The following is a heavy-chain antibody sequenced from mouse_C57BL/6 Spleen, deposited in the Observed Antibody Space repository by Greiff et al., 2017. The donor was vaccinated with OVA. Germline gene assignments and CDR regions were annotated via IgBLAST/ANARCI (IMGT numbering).Heavy chain of an antibody. CDR3: ARDRNYDYDVGFAY. Sequence: VQLQESGPGLVKPSQSLSLTCSVTGYSITSGYYWNWIRQFPGNKLEWMGYISYDGSNNYNPSLKNRISITRDTSKNQFFLKLNSVTTEDTATYYCARDRNYDYDVGFAYWGQGTLVTVSA. V-gene: IGHV3-6*01. J-gene: IGHJ3*01. CDR2: ISYDGSN. D-gene: IGHD2-4*01. CDR1: GYSITSGYY.